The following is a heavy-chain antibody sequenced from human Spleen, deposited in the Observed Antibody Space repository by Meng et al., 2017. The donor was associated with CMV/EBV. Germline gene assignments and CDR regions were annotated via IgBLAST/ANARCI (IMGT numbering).Heavy chain of an antibody. CDR1: GGSFIGYY. CDR2: INHAGIT. Sequence: LNCAVYGGSFIGYYWSWIRHTPGKGLEWIGEINHAGITNYNPSLKSRVIMSVDTSNNHFSLNLTSVTAADTAVYYCSRLSSVSSSSLWGRGTLVTVSS. J-gene: IGHJ4*02. V-gene: IGHV4-34*01. D-gene: IGHD6-6*01. CDR3: SRLSSVSSSSL.